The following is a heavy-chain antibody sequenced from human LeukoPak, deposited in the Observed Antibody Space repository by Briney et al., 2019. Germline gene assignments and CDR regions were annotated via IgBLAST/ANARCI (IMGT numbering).Heavy chain of an antibody. CDR2: IKQDGSEK. Sequence: GGSLRLSCAASRFTFSSYWMSWVRQAPGKGLEWVANIKQDGSEKYYVDSVKGRFTISRDNAKNSLYLQMNSLRAEDTAVYYCARDWDDSSGYYFARVDAFDIWGQGTMVTVSS. CDR1: RFTFSSYW. D-gene: IGHD3-22*01. V-gene: IGHV3-7*01. CDR3: ARDWDDSSGYYFARVDAFDI. J-gene: IGHJ3*02.